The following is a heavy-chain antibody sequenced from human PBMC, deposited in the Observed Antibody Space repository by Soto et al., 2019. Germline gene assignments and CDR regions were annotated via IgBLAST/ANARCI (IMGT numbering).Heavy chain of an antibody. J-gene: IGHJ3*02. CDR2: IYPGDSDT. CDR3: ARRGYYYDSSGYPRAFDI. V-gene: IGHV5-51*01. CDR1: GYSFTSYW. D-gene: IGHD3-22*01. Sequence: GESLKISCKGSGYSFTSYWIGWVRQMPGKGLEWMGIIYPGDSDTRYSPSFQGQVTISADKSISTAYLQWSSLKASDTAMYYRARRGYYYDSSGYPRAFDIWGQGTMVTVSS.